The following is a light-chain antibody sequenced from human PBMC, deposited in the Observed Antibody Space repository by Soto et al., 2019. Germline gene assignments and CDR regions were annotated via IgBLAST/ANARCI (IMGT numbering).Light chain of an antibody. CDR1: QSVSNS. Sequence: LLTQSPGTLSLSPGEGATLSCRASQSVSNSLAWYQQRPGQAPRLLIYEASDRATGIPDRFSGSGSGTDFTLTISSLEPEDFAVYYCQQRSNWPPTFGQGTKVDIK. V-gene: IGKV3-11*01. CDR2: EAS. CDR3: QQRSNWPPT. J-gene: IGKJ1*01.